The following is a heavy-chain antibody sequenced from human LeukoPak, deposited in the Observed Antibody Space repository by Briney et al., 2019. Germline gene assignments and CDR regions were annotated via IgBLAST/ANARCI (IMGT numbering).Heavy chain of an antibody. CDR2: MYYSGNP. D-gene: IGHD7-27*01. CDR1: GGSISIYY. J-gene: IGHJ4*02. Sequence: SETLSLTCTVSGGSISIYYWSWIRQPPGKGLEWIGYMYYSGNPNYTPSLKSRVTISVDTSKNQFSLRLSSVTAADTAVYYCARHGDSSYNFDYWGQGTLVTVSS. V-gene: IGHV4-59*08. CDR3: ARHGDSSYNFDY.